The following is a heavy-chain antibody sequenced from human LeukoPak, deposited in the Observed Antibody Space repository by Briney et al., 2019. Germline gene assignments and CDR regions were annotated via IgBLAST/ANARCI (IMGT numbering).Heavy chain of an antibody. J-gene: IGHJ3*02. CDR1: GGSISSSNW. CDR2: IYHSGST. CDR3: ARATDRTYDFWSGYGDAFDI. D-gene: IGHD3-3*01. V-gene: IGHV4-4*02. Sequence: SGTLSLTCAVSGGSISSSNWWSWVRQPPGKGLEWIGEIYHSGSTNYNPSLKSRVTISVDKSKNQFSLKLSSVTAADTAVYYCARATDRTYDFWSGYGDAFDIWGQGTMVTVSS.